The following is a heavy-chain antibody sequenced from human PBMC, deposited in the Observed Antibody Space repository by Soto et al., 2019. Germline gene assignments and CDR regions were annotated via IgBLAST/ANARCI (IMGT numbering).Heavy chain of an antibody. CDR2: IYHSGST. D-gene: IGHD4-17*01. V-gene: IGHV4-30-2*01. J-gene: IGHJ5*02. Sequence: QLQLQESGSGLVKPSQTLSLTCAVSGGSISSGNYAWSWIRQPPGKGLEWIGYIYHSGSTYYNPSLKSPGTISVDTARNQSPLNLKSVTAEDTAVYYCARGGSGHGDDNWFDPWGQGTLVTVSS. CDR1: GGSISSGNYA. CDR3: ARGGSGHGDDNWFDP.